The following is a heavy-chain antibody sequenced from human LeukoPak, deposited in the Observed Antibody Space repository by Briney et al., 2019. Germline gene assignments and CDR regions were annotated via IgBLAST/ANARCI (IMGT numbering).Heavy chain of an antibody. CDR1: GGSFSGYY. J-gene: IGHJ6*02. D-gene: IGHD6-13*01. V-gene: IGHV4-34*01. CDR2: INHSGST. CDR3: ARKQQPPYWYYYGMDV. Sequence: PSETLSLTCAVYGGSFSGYYWSWIRQPPGKGLEWIGEINHSGSTNYNPSLKSRVTISVDTSKNQFSLKLSSVTAADTAVYYCARKQQPPYWYYYGMDVWGQGTTVTVSS.